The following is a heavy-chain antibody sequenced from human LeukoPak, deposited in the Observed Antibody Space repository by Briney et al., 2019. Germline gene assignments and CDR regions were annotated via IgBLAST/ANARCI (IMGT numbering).Heavy chain of an antibody. Sequence: GGSLRLSCAASGFTFRSYAMNWVRQAPEKGLEWVSAISGSGGTTYYADSVKGRFTISRDNSKNTLYLQMNSLRAEDTAVYYCAMRGFYGDYIFDYWGQGTLVTVSS. CDR2: ISGSGGTT. CDR3: AMRGFYGDYIFDY. CDR1: GFTFRSYA. J-gene: IGHJ4*02. D-gene: IGHD4-17*01. V-gene: IGHV3-23*01.